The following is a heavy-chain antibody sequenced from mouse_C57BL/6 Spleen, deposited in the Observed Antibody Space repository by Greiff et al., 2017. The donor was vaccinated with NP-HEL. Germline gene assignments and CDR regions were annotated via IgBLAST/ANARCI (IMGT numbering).Heavy chain of an antibody. CDR3: TKDGSSSGNWYFDV. J-gene: IGHJ1*03. CDR1: GFNIKDDY. Sequence: VQLKQSGAELVRPGASVKLSCTASGFNIKDDYMHWVKQRPEQGLEWIGWIDPENGDTEYASKFQGKATITADTSSNTAYLQLSSLTSEDTAVYYCTKDGSSSGNWYFDVWGTGTTVTVSS. D-gene: IGHD1-1*01. V-gene: IGHV14-4*01. CDR2: IDPENGDT.